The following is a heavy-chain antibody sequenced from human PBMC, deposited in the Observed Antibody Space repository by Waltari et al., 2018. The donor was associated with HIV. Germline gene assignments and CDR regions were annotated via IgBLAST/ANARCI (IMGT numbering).Heavy chain of an antibody. CDR3: ARGGYYYDISGYYHY. CDR1: GFPFSTFP. J-gene: IGHJ4*02. V-gene: IGHV3-33*01. D-gene: IGHD3-22*01. CDR2: IWYDGENK. Sequence: QVQLVESGGGVVQPGRSPRPSGEASGFPFSTFPLPWVRQAPGKGLEWVAVIWYDGENKYYADSVKGRFTISRDNSKNTLYLQMNSLRVEDTAVYYCARGGYYYDISGYYHYWGQGTLVTVSS.